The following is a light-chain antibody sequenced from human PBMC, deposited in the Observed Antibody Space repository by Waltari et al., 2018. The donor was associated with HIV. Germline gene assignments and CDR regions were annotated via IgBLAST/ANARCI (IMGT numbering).Light chain of an antibody. Sequence: QSFLTQPPSASGTPGQTVTISCSGSSSNIENDNVYWYQQLPGMTPKLLIYKNFLRPSGVPDRCAASNSGTSASLTISGLRSADEADYYCVGWDSSLSAYVFGAGTKVAVL. CDR2: KNF. CDR1: SSNIENDN. V-gene: IGLV1-47*01. J-gene: IGLJ1*01. CDR3: VGWDSSLSAYV.